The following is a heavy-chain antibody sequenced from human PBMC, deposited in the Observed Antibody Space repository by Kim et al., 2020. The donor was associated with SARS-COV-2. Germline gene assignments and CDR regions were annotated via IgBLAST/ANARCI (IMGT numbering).Heavy chain of an antibody. CDR2: ISSSSSYT. Sequence: GGSLRLSCAASGFTFSDYYMSWIRQAPGKGLEWFSYISSSSSYTNYADSVKGRFTISRDNAKNSLYLQMNSLGAEDTAVYYCARVREGGSSWYYFDYWGQGTLVTVSS. CDR3: ARVREGGSSWYYFDY. D-gene: IGHD6-13*01. CDR1: GFTFSDYY. J-gene: IGHJ4*02. V-gene: IGHV3-11*05.